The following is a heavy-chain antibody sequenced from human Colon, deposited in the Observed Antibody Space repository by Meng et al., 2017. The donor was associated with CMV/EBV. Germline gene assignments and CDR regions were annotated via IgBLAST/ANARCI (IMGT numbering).Heavy chain of an antibody. D-gene: IGHD1-7*01. CDR1: GFNVSNSA. CDR2: ISVNGAET. V-gene: IGHV3-23*01. CDR3: GKGELSSELY. Sequence: LSCAASGFNVSNSAMRWVRQAPGKGLEWVSAISVNGAETYYADSVKGRFTISRDNSKNTLSLQMNSLRAEDTAVYYCGKGELSSELYWGQGTLVTVSS. J-gene: IGHJ4*02.